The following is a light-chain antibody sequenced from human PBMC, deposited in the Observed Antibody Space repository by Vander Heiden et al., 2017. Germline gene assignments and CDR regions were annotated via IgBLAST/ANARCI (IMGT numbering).Light chain of an antibody. CDR1: NIASKR. Sequence: SYVLTQPPSGSVAPGPTARIACGGNNIASKRVHWYQQKAGQAPVLVVYDDTDRPSGIPERFSGSNSGNTATLTISRVEAGDEADYYCQVWDSNSDHVVFGGGTKVTVL. V-gene: IGLV3-21*02. CDR3: QVWDSNSDHVV. CDR2: DDT. J-gene: IGLJ2*01.